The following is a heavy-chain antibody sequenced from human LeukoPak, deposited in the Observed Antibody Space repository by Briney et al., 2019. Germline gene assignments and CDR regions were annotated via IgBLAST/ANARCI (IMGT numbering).Heavy chain of an antibody. Sequence: GESLRISGKGSGYSFTGYLIGGVGRTPGKGLEGMGKFYPSDSNTRYSPSFQGQHTISADKSISTAYLQWSSLKASDTAMYDGAWSGPQPGSGTVDYWGQGTLVTVSS. CDR1: GYSFTGYL. J-gene: IGHJ4*02. CDR3: AWSGPQPGSGTVDY. D-gene: IGHD3-10*01. CDR2: FYPSDSNT. V-gene: IGHV5-51*01.